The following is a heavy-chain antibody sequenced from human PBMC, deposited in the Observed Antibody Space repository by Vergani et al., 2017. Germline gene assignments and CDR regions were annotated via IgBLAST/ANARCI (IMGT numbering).Heavy chain of an antibody. J-gene: IGHJ3*02. CDR3: AHSLRRIAVAGNRHDAFDI. V-gene: IGHV2-5*02. CDR2: IYWDDDK. Sequence: QESGPGLVKPTQTLTLTCTFSGFSLSTSGVGVGWIRQPPGKALEWLALIYWDDDKRYSPSLKSRLTITKDTCKNQVVLTMTNMDPVDTATYYCAHSLRRIAVAGNRHDAFDIWGQGTMVTVSS. CDR1: GFSLSTSGVG. D-gene: IGHD6-19*01.